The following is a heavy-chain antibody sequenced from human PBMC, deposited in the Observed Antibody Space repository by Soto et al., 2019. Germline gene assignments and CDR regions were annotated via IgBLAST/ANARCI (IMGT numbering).Heavy chain of an antibody. CDR1: GFTFSRYW. V-gene: IGHV3-7*03. J-gene: IGHJ4*02. CDR2: IKEDGSEK. Sequence: GGSLRLSCAASGFTFSRYWMSWVRQAPGKGMEWVANIKEDGSEKNDVDSVKGRFTISRDNAKNSLYLQMNSLRVEGAGVYYCAKGGHIDYCGQGTLVTVSS. D-gene: IGHD3-16*01. CDR3: AKGGHIDY.